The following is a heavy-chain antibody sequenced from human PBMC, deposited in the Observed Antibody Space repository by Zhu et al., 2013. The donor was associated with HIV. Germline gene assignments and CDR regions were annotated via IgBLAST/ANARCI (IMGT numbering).Heavy chain of an antibody. J-gene: IGHJ3*02. CDR2: FNPEDGET. Sequence: QVQLVQSGAEVKKPGASVKVSCKVSGDTLSELSMNWVRQTPRNGLEWMGGFNPEDGETTYADNFQGRLSLTEDTTTDTAYMELNSLTSEDTAVYFCATAPEFQINGWSWGAFDIWGQGTVVTVSS. D-gene: IGHD6-19*01. CDR1: GDTLSELS. V-gene: IGHV1-24*01. CDR3: ATAPEFQINGWSWGAFDI.